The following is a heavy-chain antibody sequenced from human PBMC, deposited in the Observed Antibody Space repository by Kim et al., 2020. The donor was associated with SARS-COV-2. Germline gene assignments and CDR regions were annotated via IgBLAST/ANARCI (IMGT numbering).Heavy chain of an antibody. V-gene: IGHV3-30-3*01. CDR3: ARAEGYYDSSGTTGNYF. CDR2: ISYDGSNK. J-gene: IGHJ4*01. Sequence: GGSLRLSCAASGFTFSSYAMHWVRQAPGKGLEWVAVISYDGSNKYYADSVKGRFTISRDNSKNTLYLRMNSLRAEDTAVYYCARAEGYYDSSGTTGNYF. CDR1: GFTFSSYA. D-gene: IGHD3-22*01.